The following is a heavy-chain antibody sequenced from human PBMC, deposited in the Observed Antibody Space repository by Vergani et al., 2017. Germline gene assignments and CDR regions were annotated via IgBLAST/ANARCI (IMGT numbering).Heavy chain of an antibody. CDR3: ANGDLQWPPVDY. CDR1: GFTFSSYA. J-gene: IGHJ4*02. D-gene: IGHD6-19*01. V-gene: IGHV3-23*01. Sequence: EVQLLESGGGLVQPGGSLRLSCAASGFTFSSYAMSWVRQAPGKGLEWVSAISGSGGSTYYADSVKGRFTISRDNSKNTLYLQMNSLRAKDTAVYYCANGDLQWPPVDYWGQGTLVTVSS. CDR2: ISGSGGST.